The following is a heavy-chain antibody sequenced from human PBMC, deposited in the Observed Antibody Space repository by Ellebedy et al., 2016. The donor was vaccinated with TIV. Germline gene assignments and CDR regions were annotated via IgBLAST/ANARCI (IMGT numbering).Heavy chain of an antibody. CDR1: GGTFTSYD. CDR2: MNPNSGNT. Sequence: ASVKVSCKASGGTFTSYDINWVRQATGQGLEWMGWMNPNSGNTGYTQKFQGRVTMTRDTSTSTVYMELSSLRSEDTAVYYCARGGESSGSAETRFLFDYWGQGTLVTVSS. D-gene: IGHD3-10*01. J-gene: IGHJ4*02. CDR3: ARGGESSGSAETRFLFDY. V-gene: IGHV1-8*02.